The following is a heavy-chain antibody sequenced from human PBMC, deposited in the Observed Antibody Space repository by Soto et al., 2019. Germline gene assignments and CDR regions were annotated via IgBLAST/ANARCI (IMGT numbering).Heavy chain of an antibody. CDR3: AGQGGYSY. J-gene: IGHJ4*02. Sequence: EVQLLESGGGLVQAGGSLRLSCAATGFTVRTNGMSWVRQAPGKGLEWVASFSSGSSDTHYADSLKGRFAISRDNSKNTLYLQMNSLRVEDTALYYCAGQGGYSYLGQGTLVTVSS. CDR2: FSSGSSDT. D-gene: IGHD1-1*01. CDR1: GFTVRTNG. V-gene: IGHV3-23*01.